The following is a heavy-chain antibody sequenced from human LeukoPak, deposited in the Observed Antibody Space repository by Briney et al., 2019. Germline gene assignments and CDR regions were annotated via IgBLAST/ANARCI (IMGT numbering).Heavy chain of an antibody. V-gene: IGHV4-31*03. CDR3: ARGPSYSGYDFYYFDY. Sequence: SETLSLTCTVSGGSISSSTYHWGWIRQHPGKGLEWIGYIYYSGSTYYNPSLKSRVTISVDTSKNQFSLKLSSVTAADTAVYYCARGPSYSGYDFYYFDYWGQGTLVTVSS. CDR1: GGSISSSTYH. CDR2: IYYSGST. J-gene: IGHJ4*02. D-gene: IGHD5-12*01.